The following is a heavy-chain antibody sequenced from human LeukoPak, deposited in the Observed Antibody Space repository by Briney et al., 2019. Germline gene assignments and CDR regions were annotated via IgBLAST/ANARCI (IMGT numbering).Heavy chain of an antibody. CDR2: IIPIFGTA. Sequence: SVKVSCKASGGTFSSYAISWVRQAPGQGLEWMGGIIPIFGTASYAQKFQGRVTITTDESTSTAYMELSSLRSEDTAVYYCARADYYGSGRPSYYYYMDVWGKGTTVTVSS. D-gene: IGHD3-10*01. CDR1: GGTFSSYA. CDR3: ARADYYGSGRPSYYYYMDV. V-gene: IGHV1-69*05. J-gene: IGHJ6*03.